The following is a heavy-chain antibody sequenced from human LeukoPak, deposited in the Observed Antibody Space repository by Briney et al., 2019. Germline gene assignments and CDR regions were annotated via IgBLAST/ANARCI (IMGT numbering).Heavy chain of an antibody. CDR1: GFTFSSHW. J-gene: IGHJ2*01. CDR3: TREDNWYFDL. V-gene: IGHV3-74*01. Sequence: GGSLRLSCAASGFTFSSHWMHWVRQAPGKGLVWVSRINSDGSTTTYADSVKGRFTISRDNANNTLYLQLNSLRAEDTAVYYCTREDNWYFDLWGRGTLVTVSS. CDR2: INSDGSTT.